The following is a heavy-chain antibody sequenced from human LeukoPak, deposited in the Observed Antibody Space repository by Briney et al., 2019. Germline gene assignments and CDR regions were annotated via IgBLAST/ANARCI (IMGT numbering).Heavy chain of an antibody. J-gene: IGHJ5*02. V-gene: IGHV4-4*02. D-gene: IGHD2-15*01. Sequence: SGTLSLTCAVSGGSISSSHWWSWVRQPPGKGLEWIGEINHSGSTNYNPSLKSRVTISVDTSKNQFSLKLSSVTAADTAVYYCARRRQRLVVKYNWFDPWGQGTLVTVSS. CDR3: ARRRQRLVVKYNWFDP. CDR2: INHSGST. CDR1: GGSISSSHW.